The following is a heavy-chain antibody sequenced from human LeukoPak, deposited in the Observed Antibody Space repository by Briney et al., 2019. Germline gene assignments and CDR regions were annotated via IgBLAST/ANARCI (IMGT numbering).Heavy chain of an antibody. D-gene: IGHD2-21*02. CDR3: ARHVVVTASPYGMDV. Sequence: ASVKVSCKASGYTFTSYDINWVRQATGQGLEWMGWMNPNSGNTGYAQKFQGRVTMTRNTSISTAYMELSNLRSEDTAVYYCARHVVVTASPYGMDVWGQGTTVTVSS. CDR2: MNPNSGNT. J-gene: IGHJ6*02. CDR1: GYTFTSYD. V-gene: IGHV1-8*01.